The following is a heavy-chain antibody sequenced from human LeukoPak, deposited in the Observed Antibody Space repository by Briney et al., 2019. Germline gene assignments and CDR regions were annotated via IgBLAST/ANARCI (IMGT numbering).Heavy chain of an antibody. J-gene: IGHJ6*03. CDR1: GGTFSSYA. CDR2: IIPIFGTA. D-gene: IGHD6-19*01. V-gene: IGHV1-69*13. CDR3: ASRISGIAVALSYYYYMDV. Sequence: SVKVSCKASGGTFSSYAISWVRQAPGQGLEWMGGIIPIFGTANYAHKFQGRVTITADESTSTAYMELSSLRSEDTAVYYCASRISGIAVALSYYYYMDVWGKGTTVTVSS.